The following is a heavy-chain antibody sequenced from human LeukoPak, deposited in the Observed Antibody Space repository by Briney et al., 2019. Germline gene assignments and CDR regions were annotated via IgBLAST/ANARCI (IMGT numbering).Heavy chain of an antibody. D-gene: IGHD1-14*01. CDR2: ISGSGGST. CDR3: ANPARTDYADY. CDR1: GFTFSTFA. J-gene: IGHJ4*02. Sequence: GGSLRLSCAASGFTFSTFAMHWVRLSPGKGLEWVSSISGSGGSTYYADSVKGRFTISRDNSKNTLYLQMNSLRAEDTAVYYCANPARTDYADYWGQGTLVTVSS. V-gene: IGHV3-23*01.